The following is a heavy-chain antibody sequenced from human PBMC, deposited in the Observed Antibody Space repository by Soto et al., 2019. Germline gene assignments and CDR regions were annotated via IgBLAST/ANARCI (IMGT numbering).Heavy chain of an antibody. CDR3: ARDLGYYDSSGYFDY. V-gene: IGHV3-11*01. J-gene: IGHJ4*02. Sequence: GGSLRLSCAASGFTFSDYYMSWIRQAPGKGLEWVSYISSSDSIVSYADSVKGRFTISRDNAKNSLYLQMNSLRAEDTAVYFCARDLGYYDSSGYFDYWGQGTLVTVSS. CDR1: GFTFSDYY. CDR2: ISSSDSIV. D-gene: IGHD3-22*01.